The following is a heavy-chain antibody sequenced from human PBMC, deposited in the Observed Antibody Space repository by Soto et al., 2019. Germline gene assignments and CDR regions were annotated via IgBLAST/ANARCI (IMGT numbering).Heavy chain of an antibody. V-gene: IGHV4-59*01. CDR2: IYYSGST. D-gene: IGHD3-10*01. Sequence: PSETLSLTCTVSGGSISSYYWSWIRQPPGKGLEWIGYIYYSGSTNYNPSLKSRVTISVDTSKNQFSLKLSSVTAADTAVYYCARAHSLLWFGEIPPNWFDPWGQGTLVTVSS. J-gene: IGHJ5*02. CDR1: GGSISSYY. CDR3: ARAHSLLWFGEIPPNWFDP.